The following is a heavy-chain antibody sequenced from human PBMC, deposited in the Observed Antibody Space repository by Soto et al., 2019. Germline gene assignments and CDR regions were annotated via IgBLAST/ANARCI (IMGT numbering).Heavy chain of an antibody. CDR1: GGSISSSTDY. J-gene: IGHJ4*02. V-gene: IGHV4-39*01. CDR3: AIPYYDILTGLYYFDY. CDR2: IYYSGST. D-gene: IGHD3-9*01. Sequence: PSESLSLTSTVSGGSISSSTDYWAWIRQPPGKGLEWIGSIYYSGSTYYNPSLKSRVTISVDTSKNQFSLKLSSVTAADTAVYYCAIPYYDILTGLYYFDYWGQGTLVTVSS.